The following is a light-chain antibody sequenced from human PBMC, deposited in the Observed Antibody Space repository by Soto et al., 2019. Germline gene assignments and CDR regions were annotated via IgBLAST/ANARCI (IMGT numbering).Light chain of an antibody. Sequence: EIVLTQSPGTLSLSPGERATLSCRAIQSVSSSYLAWYQQKPGQAPGLLIYGASSRATGIPDRFSGSGSGTDFTLTISRLEPEDFAVYYCQQYERWPPLTFGGGTKVDIK. J-gene: IGKJ4*01. CDR1: QSVSSSY. CDR3: QQYERWPPLT. V-gene: IGKV3-20*01. CDR2: GAS.